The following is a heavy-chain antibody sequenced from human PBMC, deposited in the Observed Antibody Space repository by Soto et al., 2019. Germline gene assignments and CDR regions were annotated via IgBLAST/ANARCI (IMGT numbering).Heavy chain of an antibody. CDR1: GGTFSSYT. D-gene: IGHD5-12*01. CDR3: ARDLSSAIVAIQGAYWFDP. CDR2: IIPILGIA. J-gene: IGHJ5*02. V-gene: IGHV1-69*04. Sequence: ASLKVSCKASGGTFSSYTISWVRQAPGQGLEWMGRIIPILGIANYAQKFQGRVTITADKSTSTAYMELSSLRSEDTAVYYCARDLSSAIVAIQGAYWFDPWGQGTLVTVSS.